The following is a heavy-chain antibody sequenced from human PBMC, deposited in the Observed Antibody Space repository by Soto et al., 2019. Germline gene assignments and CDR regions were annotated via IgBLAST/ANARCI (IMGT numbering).Heavy chain of an antibody. Sequence: SETLSLTCTVSGGSISSSSYYWGWIRQPPGKGLEWIGSIYYSGSTYYNPSLKSRVTISVDTSKNQFSLKLSSVTAADTAVYYCARHRAGTDYYYGMDVWGQGTTVTVSS. V-gene: IGHV4-39*01. CDR1: GGSISSSSYY. D-gene: IGHD6-19*01. CDR2: IYYSGST. J-gene: IGHJ6*02. CDR3: ARHRAGTDYYYGMDV.